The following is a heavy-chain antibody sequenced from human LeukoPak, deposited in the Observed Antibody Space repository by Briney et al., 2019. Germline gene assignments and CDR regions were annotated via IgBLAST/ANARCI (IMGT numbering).Heavy chain of an antibody. CDR2: IYYSGST. D-gene: IGHD3-22*01. J-gene: IGHJ4*01. CDR3: ARIANNGYYLFDY. CDR1: AGSMSNYY. V-gene: IGHV4-59*01. Sequence: SETLSLTCTVSAGSMSNYYWSWIRQPPGKGLEWTGYIYYSGSTNYNPSLKSRVTISVDTPKNQFSLKVSSLTAADTAVYFCARIANNGYYLFDYWGQGILVTVSS.